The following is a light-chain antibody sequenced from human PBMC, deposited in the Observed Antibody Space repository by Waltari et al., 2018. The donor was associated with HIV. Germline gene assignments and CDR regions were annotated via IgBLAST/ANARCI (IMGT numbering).Light chain of an antibody. J-gene: IGLJ2*01. CDR2: TDN. CDR1: SSTIDGYT. CDR3: SAWDDSLRGPV. V-gene: IGLV1-44*01. Sequence: QSVLTQPPSASGTPGQRVTISCSGGSSTIDGYTVNWYQPTPGTAPKLLIFTDNQRPSGVPDRFSGSKSGTSASLAISGLQSEDEADYYCSAWDDSLRGPVFGGGTKLTVL.